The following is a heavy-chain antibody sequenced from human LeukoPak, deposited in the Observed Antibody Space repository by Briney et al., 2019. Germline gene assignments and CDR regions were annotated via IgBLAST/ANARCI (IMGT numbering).Heavy chain of an antibody. CDR2: SRNRAKSCTT. Sequence: GGSLRLSCAVSGFTFSDHYMDWVRQAPGKGLEWVCRSRNRAKSCTTDYAASVKGRFTISRDDSKSTLYLQMNSLETEDTAVYYCSRDATGDHWGQGTLVSVSS. V-gene: IGHV3-72*01. CDR1: GFTFSDHY. CDR3: SRDATGDH. J-gene: IGHJ4*02.